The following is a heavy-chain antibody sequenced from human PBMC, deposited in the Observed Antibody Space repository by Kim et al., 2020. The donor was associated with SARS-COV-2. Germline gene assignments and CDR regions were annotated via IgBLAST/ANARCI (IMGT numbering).Heavy chain of an antibody. J-gene: IGHJ4*02. CDR2: INRDGSRT. D-gene: IGHD3-10*01. Sequence: GGSLRLSCAASGFTFSSYWMHWVRKDPGKGLVWVSRINRDGSRTSYADSVKGRVTISRDNAKNTLYLQMNSLRAEDTAVYYCARDVGRGDFDYWGQGTLVTVSS. CDR3: ARDVGRGDFDY. CDR1: GFTFSSYW. V-gene: IGHV3-74*01.